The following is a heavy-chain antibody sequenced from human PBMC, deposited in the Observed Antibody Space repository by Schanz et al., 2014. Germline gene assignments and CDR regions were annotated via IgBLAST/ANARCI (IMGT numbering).Heavy chain of an antibody. V-gene: IGHV3-33*06. Sequence: LVESGGGVVQPGRSLRLSCAASGFTFSSYGMHWVRQVPGKGLEWVAVVCYDGSKKYYADSVKGRFTTSRDNSKKPMYLQMNSLRAEDTAVYSFVKDLQREFLRDDLYYGMEVWGQGTTVTVSS. J-gene: IGHJ6*02. CDR2: VCYDGSKK. D-gene: IGHD3-10*01. CDR1: GFTFSSYG. CDR3: VKDLQREFLRDDLYYGMEV.